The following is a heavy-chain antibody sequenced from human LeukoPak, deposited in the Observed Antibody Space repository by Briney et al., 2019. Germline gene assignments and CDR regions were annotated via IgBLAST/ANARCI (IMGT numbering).Heavy chain of an antibody. Sequence: GGSLRLSCAASGFTFSTDSMNWVRQAPGKGLEWVSFISSSSSYIYYADSVKGRFTISRDNAKNSLYLQMNSLRAEDTAVYYCARDRWDCSSTSCYHYMDVWGKGTTVTISS. J-gene: IGHJ6*03. CDR2: ISSSSSYI. V-gene: IGHV3-21*01. CDR3: ARDRWDCSSTSCYHYMDV. CDR1: GFTFSTDS. D-gene: IGHD2-2*01.